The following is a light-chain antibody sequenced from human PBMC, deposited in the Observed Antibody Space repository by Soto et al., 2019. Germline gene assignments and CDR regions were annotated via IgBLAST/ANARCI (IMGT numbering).Light chain of an antibody. CDR2: GAS. J-gene: IGKJ1*01. V-gene: IGKV3-20*01. Sequence: EIVLTQSPGTLSLSPGERATLSCRASQSFNSIYLAWYQQKPGQAPRLLIYGASRRATGIPDRFSGSGSGTDCTLTISRLEPEDFAVYYCHQYDSWTFGQGTKVDIK. CDR3: HQYDSWT. CDR1: QSFNSIY.